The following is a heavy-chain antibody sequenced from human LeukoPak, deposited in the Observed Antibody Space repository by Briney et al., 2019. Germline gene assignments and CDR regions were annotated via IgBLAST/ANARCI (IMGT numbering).Heavy chain of an antibody. CDR2: IIPIFGTA. D-gene: IGHD6-13*01. J-gene: IGHJ6*03. CDR1: GYTFTSYG. V-gene: IGHV1-69*06. Sequence: GASVKVSCKASGYTFTSYGISWVRQAPGQGLEWMGGIIPIFGTANYAQKFQGRVTITADKSTSTAYMELSSLRSEDTAVYYCASHSEYSSSWSYYYYYYMDVWGKGTTVTVSS. CDR3: ASHSEYSSSWSYYYYYYMDV.